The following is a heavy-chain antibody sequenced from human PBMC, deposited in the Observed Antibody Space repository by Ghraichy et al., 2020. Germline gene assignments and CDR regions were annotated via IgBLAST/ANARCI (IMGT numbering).Heavy chain of an antibody. D-gene: IGHD3-10*01. CDR3: ARVRWFGDQIYFDY. CDR1: GYTLTELS. V-gene: IGHV1-24*01. J-gene: IGHJ4*02. Sequence: ASVKVSCKVSGYTLTELSIHWVRQAPGKGLEWMGGFDPEDGETIYAQKFQGRVTMTEDTSTDTAYMELSSLRAEDTAVYYCARVRWFGDQIYFDYWGQGTLVTVSS. CDR2: FDPEDGET.